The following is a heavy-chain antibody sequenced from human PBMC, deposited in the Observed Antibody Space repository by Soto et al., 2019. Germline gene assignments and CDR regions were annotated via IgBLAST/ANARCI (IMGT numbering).Heavy chain of an antibody. V-gene: IGHV1-69*01. J-gene: IGHJ4*02. CDR1: EGTFNSYA. CDR2: IIPFYNTL. Sequence: QAQVVQSGAEVRKPGSSVKVSCKASEGTFNSYAIAWVRQAPGQGLEWMGGIIPFYNTLNYAQKFQDRVTITADDSTNTVYMELSSLRSDDTAVYFCACGASPWYPYFFDSWAQGTLVTVSS. D-gene: IGHD6-13*01. CDR3: ACGASPWYPYFFDS.